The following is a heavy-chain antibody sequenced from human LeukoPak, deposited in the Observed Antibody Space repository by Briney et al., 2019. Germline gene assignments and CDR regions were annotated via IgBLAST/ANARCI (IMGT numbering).Heavy chain of an antibody. CDR2: IYTSGST. D-gene: IGHD3-9*01. J-gene: IGHJ4*02. V-gene: IGHV4-61*02. CDR1: GGSISSSSYY. Sequence: SETLSLTCTVSGGSISSSSYYWGWIRQPAGKGLEWIGRIYTSGSTNYNPSLKSRVTMSVDTSKNQFSLKLSSVTAADTAVYYCARQYYDVLTGYYIFDYWGQGTLVTVSS. CDR3: ARQYYDVLTGYYIFDY.